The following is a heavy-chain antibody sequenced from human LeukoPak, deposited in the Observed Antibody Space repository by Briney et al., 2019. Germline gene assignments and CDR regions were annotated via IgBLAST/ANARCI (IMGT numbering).Heavy chain of an antibody. D-gene: IGHD3-9*01. J-gene: IGHJ3*01. Sequence: GGSLRLSCAASGFTVSSNYMSWVRQAPGKGLEWVSVIYSGGSTYYADSVKGRFTISRDNSKNTLYLQMNSLRAEDTAVYYCARLDYDIFWQGLVSWGQGTMVTVSS. CDR3: ARLDYDIFWQGLVS. CDR1: GFTVSSNY. V-gene: IGHV3-66*04. CDR2: IYSGGST.